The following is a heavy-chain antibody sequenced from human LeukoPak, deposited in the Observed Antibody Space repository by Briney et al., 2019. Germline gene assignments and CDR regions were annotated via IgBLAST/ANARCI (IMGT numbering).Heavy chain of an antibody. Sequence: GASVKVSCKASGYTFTPYGISWGAQAPGHRLEWMGWISAYIGNTNYAQKLQGRVTMTTDTSTSTAYMELGSLRSDGPGVYYCARDLGIVGATYTSWFDPWGQGTLVTVSS. CDR3: ARDLGIVGATYTSWFDP. D-gene: IGHD1-26*01. V-gene: IGHV1-18*01. CDR2: ISAYIGNT. J-gene: IGHJ5*02. CDR1: GYTFTPYG.